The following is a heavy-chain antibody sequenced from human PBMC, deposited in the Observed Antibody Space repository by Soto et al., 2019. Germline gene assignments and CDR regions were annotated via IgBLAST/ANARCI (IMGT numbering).Heavy chain of an antibody. D-gene: IGHD6-19*01. CDR1: GFTFSSYA. J-gene: IGHJ4*02. Sequence: EVQLLESGGGLVQPGGSLRLSCAASGFTFSSYAMSWVRQAPGKXXEWVSAISGSGGSTYYADSVKGRFTISRDNSKNTLYLQMNSLRAEDTAVYYCAKRHSGWPYYFGYWGQGTLVTVSS. V-gene: IGHV3-23*01. CDR2: ISGSGGST. CDR3: AKRHSGWPYYFGY.